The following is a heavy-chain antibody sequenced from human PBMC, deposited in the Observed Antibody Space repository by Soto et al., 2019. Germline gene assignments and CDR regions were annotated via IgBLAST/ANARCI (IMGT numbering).Heavy chain of an antibody. CDR2: ISNSGGST. Sequence: GGSLRLSCAASGFTFSSYGMSWVRQAPGKGLEWVSGISNSGGSTYNADSVKGRFTISRDNSKNTLYLQMNSLRAEDTAVYYCAKNKDVAVAKRGWFDPWGQGTLVTVSS. CDR3: AKNKDVAVAKRGWFDP. V-gene: IGHV3-23*01. CDR1: GFTFSSYG. J-gene: IGHJ5*02. D-gene: IGHD6-19*01.